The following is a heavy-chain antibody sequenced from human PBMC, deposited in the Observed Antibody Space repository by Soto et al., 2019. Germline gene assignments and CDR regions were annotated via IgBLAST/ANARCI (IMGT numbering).Heavy chain of an antibody. V-gene: IGHV1-18*01. J-gene: IGHJ5*02. CDR3: ARGLNYDSLGWFDP. CDR2: ISAYNGNT. CDR1: GYTFTSYG. D-gene: IGHD3-22*01. Sequence: ASVKLSCKASGYTFTSYGISWVRQAPGQGLEWMGWISAYNGNTNYAQKLQGRVTMTTDTSTSTAYMELNSLRAGDTAVYYCARGLNYDSLGWFDPWGQGTLVTVSS.